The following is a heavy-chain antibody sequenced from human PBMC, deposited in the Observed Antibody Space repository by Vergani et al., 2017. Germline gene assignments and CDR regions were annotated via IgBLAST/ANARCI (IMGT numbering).Heavy chain of an antibody. V-gene: IGHV4-39*01. Sequence: QLHLQESGPGLVKPSETLSLTCTVSGRSITSSSYYWDWIRQPPGKGLEWIGNIYHSGGAYYNPSLKGRVTISVDTSKNQFSLEVTSVTAADTAIYFCARTESFILRYFHWALWGQGTLVTVSS. CDR1: GRSITSSSYY. J-gene: IGHJ4*02. CDR2: IYHSGGA. D-gene: IGHD3-9*01. CDR3: ARTESFILRYFHWAL.